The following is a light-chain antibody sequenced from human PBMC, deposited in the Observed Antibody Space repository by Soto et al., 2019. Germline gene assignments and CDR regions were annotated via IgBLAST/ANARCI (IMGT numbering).Light chain of an antibody. V-gene: IGLV2-14*03. CDR3: SSYTTSNTRQIV. Sequence: QAVVTQPDSVSGSPGQSITISCTGTSSDVGGYNYVSWYQHHPRKAPKLMIYDVSNRPSGVSNRFSGSKSGNTASLTISGLQPEDEADYYCSSYTTSNTRQIVFGTGTKLTVL. J-gene: IGLJ1*01. CDR2: DVS. CDR1: SSDVGGYNY.